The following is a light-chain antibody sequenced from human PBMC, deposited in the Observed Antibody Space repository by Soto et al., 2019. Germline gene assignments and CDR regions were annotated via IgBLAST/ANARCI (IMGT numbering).Light chain of an antibody. CDR3: QQDCSPPLT. J-gene: IGKJ4*01. V-gene: IGKV4-1*01. CDR2: WAS. Sequence: DIVMTQSPDSLAVSLGERATINCNSSQSVLYSSNNKNYLAWYQQKPGQPPKLLIYWASTRESGVHHRFGGRGSGTDFIVTIRRLQAEDVAVYYCQQDCSPPLTFGGGTKVEIK. CDR1: QSVLYSSNNKNY.